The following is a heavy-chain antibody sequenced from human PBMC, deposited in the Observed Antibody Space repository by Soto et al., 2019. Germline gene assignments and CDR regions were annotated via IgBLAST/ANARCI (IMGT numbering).Heavy chain of an antibody. J-gene: IGHJ4*02. CDR1: GGSISSGDYY. CDR2: IYYSGST. CDR3: ARGGSSWDSPFDY. D-gene: IGHD6-13*01. V-gene: IGHV4-30-4*01. Sequence: PSETLSLTCTFSGGSISSGDYYWSWIRQPPGKGLEWIGYIYYSGSTYYNPSLKSRVTISVDTSKNQFSLKLSSVTAADTAVYYCARGGSSWDSPFDYWGQGTLVTVSS.